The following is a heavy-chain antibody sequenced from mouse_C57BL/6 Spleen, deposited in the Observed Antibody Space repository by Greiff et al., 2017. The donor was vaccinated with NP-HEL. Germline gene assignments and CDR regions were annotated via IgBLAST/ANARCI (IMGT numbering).Heavy chain of an antibody. J-gene: IGHJ3*01. D-gene: IGHD1-1*01. CDR3: ARPSCGPYGSSSCFAY. Sequence: EVKLVESGAELVKPGASVKLSCTASGFNIKDYYMHWVTQRPEQGLEWIGRIDPEDGETKYAPKFQGKATITADTSSNTAYLQLSSLTSEDTAVYYCARPSCGPYGSSSCFAYWGQGTLVTVSA. V-gene: IGHV14-2*01. CDR1: GFNIKDYY. CDR2: IDPEDGET.